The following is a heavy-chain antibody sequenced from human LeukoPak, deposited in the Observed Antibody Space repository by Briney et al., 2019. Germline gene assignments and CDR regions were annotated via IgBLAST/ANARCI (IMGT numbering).Heavy chain of an antibody. CDR3: AREDTTVPTGYYYYYGMDV. CDR1: GFTFSSYA. CDR2: IWYDGSNK. Sequence: GGSLRLSCAASGFTFSSYAMSWVRQAPGKGLEWVAVIWYDGSNKYYADSVKGRFTISRDNSKNTLYLQMNSLRAEDTAVYYCAREDTTVPTGYYYYYGMDVWGQGTTVTVSS. J-gene: IGHJ6*02. D-gene: IGHD4-17*01. V-gene: IGHV3-33*08.